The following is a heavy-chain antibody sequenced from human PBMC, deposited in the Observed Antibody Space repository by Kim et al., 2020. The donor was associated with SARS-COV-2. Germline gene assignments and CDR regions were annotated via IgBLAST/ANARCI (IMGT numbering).Heavy chain of an antibody. CDR3: AKDRRGTAMVDMFAFDI. J-gene: IGHJ3*02. V-gene: IGHV3-23*01. Sequence: GGSLRLSCAASGFTFSSYAMSWVRQAPGKGLEWVSAISGSGGSTYYADSVKGRFTISRDNSKNTLYLQMNSLRAEDTAVYYCAKDRRGTAMVDMFAFDIWGQGTMVTVSS. CDR2: ISGSGGST. D-gene: IGHD5-18*01. CDR1: GFTFSSYA.